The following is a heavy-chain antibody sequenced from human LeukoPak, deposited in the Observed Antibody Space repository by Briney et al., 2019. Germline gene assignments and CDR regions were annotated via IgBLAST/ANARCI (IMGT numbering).Heavy chain of an antibody. CDR1: GFTFSSYW. V-gene: IGHV3-7*01. Sequence: GGSLRLSCEASGFTFSSYWMSWVRQAPGKGLEWVAHIKEDESDEYYVDSVRGRFTASRDNAKNSVNLQMNSLRVEDTAVYYCARDSPMGSFWGQGTLVTVSS. CDR3: ARDSPMGSF. D-gene: IGHD3-16*01. CDR2: IKEDESDE. J-gene: IGHJ4*02.